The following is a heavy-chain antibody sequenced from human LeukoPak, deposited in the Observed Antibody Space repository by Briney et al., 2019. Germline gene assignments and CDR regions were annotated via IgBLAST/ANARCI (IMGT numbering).Heavy chain of an antibody. CDR3: ARAPRSCSSTTCYAGGVDC. CDR2: ISGSGGST. D-gene: IGHD2-2*01. J-gene: IGHJ4*02. V-gene: IGHV3-23*01. CDR1: GFTFSSYA. Sequence: PGGSLRLSCAASGFTFSSYAMSWVRQAPGKGLEWVSAISGSGGSTYYADSVKGRFTISRDTSKNTLYLQMNSLRAEDTAVYYCARAPRSCSSTTCYAGGVDCWGQGTLVTVSS.